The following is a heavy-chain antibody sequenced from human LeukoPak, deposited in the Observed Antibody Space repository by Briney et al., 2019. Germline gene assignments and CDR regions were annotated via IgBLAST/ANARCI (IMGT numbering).Heavy chain of an antibody. V-gene: IGHV3-23*01. J-gene: IGHJ4*02. CDR3: AKGSDSPGTYYLDY. CDR1: AFTSGNYA. D-gene: IGHD3-10*01. Sequence: PGGSLRPSCAASAFTSGNYAMNCVRQAPGKGLEWVSGLSGSGASTYYADSVKGRFTISRDNSKNTLYLHMNRLRAGDTAVYYCAKGSDSPGTYYLDYWGQGTLVTVSS. CDR2: LSGSGAST.